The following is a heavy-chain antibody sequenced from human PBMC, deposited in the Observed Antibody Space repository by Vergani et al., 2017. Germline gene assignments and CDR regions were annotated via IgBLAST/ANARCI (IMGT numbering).Heavy chain of an antibody. J-gene: IGHJ4*02. CDR3: ARMTFGWELSPLFDY. V-gene: IGHV4-4*02. CDR1: GGSISSSNW. CDR2: INHSGST. D-gene: IGHD1-26*01. Sequence: TPSQMGPVSGGSISSSNWWSWVRQPPGKGLEWIGEINHSGSTNYNPSLKSRVTISVDTSKNQFSLKLSSVTAADTAVYYCARMTFGWELSPLFDYWGQGTLVTVSS.